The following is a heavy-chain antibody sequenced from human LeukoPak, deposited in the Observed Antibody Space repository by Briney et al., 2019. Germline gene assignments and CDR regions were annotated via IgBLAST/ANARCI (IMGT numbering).Heavy chain of an antibody. J-gene: IGHJ5*01. CDR1: GFTLRNYD. V-gene: IGHV3-13*01. Sequence: GGSLRLSCAASGFTLRNYDMHWVRQAAGKGPEWVSAIDTAGGTYYAGSVKGRFTISGENAENSVDFQLTSLRAGDTAVYYCIKGSGRGITWFDSWGRGTLVTVSS. CDR2: IDTAGGT. D-gene: IGHD3-10*01. CDR3: IKGSGRGITWFDS.